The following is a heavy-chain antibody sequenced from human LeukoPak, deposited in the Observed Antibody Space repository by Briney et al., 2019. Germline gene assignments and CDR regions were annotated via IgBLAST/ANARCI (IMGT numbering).Heavy chain of an antibody. J-gene: IGHJ4*02. CDR1: GYTFTGYY. V-gene: IGHV1-2*02. CDR3: ARDAIVRDYSNSDF. CDR2: INPNSGGT. Sequence: ASVKVSCKASGYTFTGYYIHWVRQAPGHGLEWMGWINPNSGGTNYAQKFQGRVTMTRDTSISTAYMELGRLTSDDTAVYYCARDAIVRDYSNSDFWGQGTLVTVCS. D-gene: IGHD4-11*01.